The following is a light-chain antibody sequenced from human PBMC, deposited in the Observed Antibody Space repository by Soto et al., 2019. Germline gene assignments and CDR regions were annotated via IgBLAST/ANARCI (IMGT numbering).Light chain of an antibody. CDR1: QSVSTSY. J-gene: IGKJ4*01. Sequence: EIVLTQSPGTLSLSPGERATLSCRASQSVSTSYLAWYQQQPGQAPRLIIYGASSRATGIPARFSGSGSGADFTLTISRLEPEDFALYYCQQYGSVPLTFGGGTKVEIK. CDR3: QQYGSVPLT. CDR2: GAS. V-gene: IGKV3-20*01.